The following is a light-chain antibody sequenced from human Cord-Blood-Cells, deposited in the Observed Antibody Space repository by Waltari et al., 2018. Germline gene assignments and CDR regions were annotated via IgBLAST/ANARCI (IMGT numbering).Light chain of an antibody. CDR3: CSYAGSSTWV. J-gene: IGLJ3*02. CDR2: EGS. V-gene: IGLV2-23*01. Sequence: QSALTQPPSVAGSPGQSITISCTGTSTDVGSYNLVPWYQQHPGKAPKLMSYEGSKRPSGVSNRFSGSKSGNTASLTISGLQAEDEADYYCCSYAGSSTWVFGGGTKLTVL. CDR1: STDVGSYNL.